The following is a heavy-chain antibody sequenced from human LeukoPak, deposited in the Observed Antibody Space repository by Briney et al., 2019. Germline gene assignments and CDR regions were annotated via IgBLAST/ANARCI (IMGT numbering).Heavy chain of an antibody. CDR2: INPSGGST. CDR3: ARGDGYSNYVMNWFDP. D-gene: IGHD4-11*01. J-gene: IGHJ5*02. CDR1: GYTFTSYD. Sequence: ASVKVSCKASGYTFTSYDINWVRQAPGQGLEWMGIINPSGGSTSYAQKFQGRVTMTRDTSTSTVYMELSSLRSEDTAVYYCARGDGYSNYVMNWFDPWGQGTLVTVSS. V-gene: IGHV1-46*01.